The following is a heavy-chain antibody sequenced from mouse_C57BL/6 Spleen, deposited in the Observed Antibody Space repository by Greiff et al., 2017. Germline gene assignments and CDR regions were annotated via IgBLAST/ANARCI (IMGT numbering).Heavy chain of an antibody. CDR3: AREGYCGSSYSWYFDV. J-gene: IGHJ1*03. Sequence: VQLQQSGAELVKPGASVKMSCKASGYTFTSYWITWVKQRPGQGLEWIGDIYPGSGSTNYNEKFKSKATLTVYTSSSTAYMQLSSLTSEVSAVYYCAREGYCGSSYSWYFDVWGTGTTVTVSS. CDR2: IYPGSGST. CDR1: GYTFTSYW. V-gene: IGHV1-55*01. D-gene: IGHD1-1*01.